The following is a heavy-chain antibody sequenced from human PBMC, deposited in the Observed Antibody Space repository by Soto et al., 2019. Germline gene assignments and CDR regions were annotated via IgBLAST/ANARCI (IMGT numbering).Heavy chain of an antibody. Sequence: ASVNVSCKSSGYTFTTYCIAWVRQAPGQGFEWMGWISTYSGLTKYAEKFQGRVTMTTDTSTSTADMELKTLRSDDTAVYFCARGALGYDSRGYYFDYWGQGTLVTVSS. CDR3: ARGALGYDSRGYYFDY. CDR2: ISTYSGLT. CDR1: GYTFTTYC. D-gene: IGHD3-22*01. J-gene: IGHJ4*02. V-gene: IGHV1-18*01.